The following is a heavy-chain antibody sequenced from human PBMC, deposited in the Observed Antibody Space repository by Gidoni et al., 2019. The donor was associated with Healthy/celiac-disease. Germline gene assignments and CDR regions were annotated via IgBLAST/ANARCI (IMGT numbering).Heavy chain of an antibody. V-gene: IGHV4-34*01. D-gene: IGHD1-7*01. J-gene: IGHJ6*03. CDR2: INHSGST. Sequence: QVQLQQWGAGLLKPSETLSLTCAVYGGSFSGYYWSWIRQPPGKGLEWIGEINHSGSTNYNPSLKSRVTISVDTSKNQFSLKLSSVTAADTAVYYCARYSGITGTKYYYMDVWGKGTTVTVSS. CDR3: ARYSGITGTKYYYMDV. CDR1: GGSFSGYY.